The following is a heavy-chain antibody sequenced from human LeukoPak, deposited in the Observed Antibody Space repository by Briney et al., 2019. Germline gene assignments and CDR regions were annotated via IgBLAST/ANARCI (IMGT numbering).Heavy chain of an antibody. CDR1: GFTFNTFN. V-gene: IGHV3-21*01. Sequence: GGSLRLSCAASGFTFNTFNMNWVHQAPGKGLEWVSSITSGGDYIYYADSVKGRFTTSRDNAKNSLSLQLNSPRVEDTAVYYCARGHYDVLAASYKWTPDYWGQGTLVTVSS. J-gene: IGHJ4*02. D-gene: IGHD3-9*01. CDR2: ITSGGDYI. CDR3: ARGHYDVLAASYKWTPDY.